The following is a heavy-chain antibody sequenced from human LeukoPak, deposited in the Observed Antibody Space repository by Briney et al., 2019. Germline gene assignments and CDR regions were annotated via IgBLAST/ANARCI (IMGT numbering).Heavy chain of an antibody. D-gene: IGHD5-12*01. CDR2: IYYSGST. J-gene: IGHJ4*02. CDR3: ARDRSGYDLAY. Sequence: PSETLSLTCSVSGGSISSYYWSWIRQPPGKGLEWTGYIYYSGSTNYNPSLKSRVTISVDTSKNQVSLKLNSVTAADTAVYYCARDRSGYDLAYWGQGTLVTVSS. CDR1: GGSISSYY. V-gene: IGHV4-59*01.